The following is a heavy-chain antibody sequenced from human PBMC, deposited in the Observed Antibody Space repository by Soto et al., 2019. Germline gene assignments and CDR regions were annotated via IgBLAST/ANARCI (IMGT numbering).Heavy chain of an antibody. V-gene: IGHV3-21*01. CDR3: ATIVSAELLYYYYGMDV. CDR1: GFTFSSYS. CDR2: ISSNSSYK. J-gene: IGHJ6*02. D-gene: IGHD1-26*01. Sequence: GGSLRLSCAASGFTFSSYSMNWVRQAPGKGLEWVSSISSNSSYKYYADSVKGRFTISRDNAKNSLYLQMNSLRAEDTAVYYCATIVSAELLYYYYGMDVWGQGTTVTVSS.